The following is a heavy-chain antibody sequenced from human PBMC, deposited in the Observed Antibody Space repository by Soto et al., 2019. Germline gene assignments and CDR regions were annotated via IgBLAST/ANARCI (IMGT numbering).Heavy chain of an antibody. Sequence: QVQLVESGGGVVQPGGSRRLSCEASRFSFSDYGMHWVRQAPGKGLEWVALIRDVGSATYYSDSVKGRFAISRDNSKNTLYLQMNRLRAEDTAVYYCATSTLTDAFDIWGQGTMVSVSS. D-gene: IGHD2-15*01. CDR2: IRDVGSAT. J-gene: IGHJ3*02. V-gene: IGHV3-30*02. CDR1: RFSFSDYG. CDR3: ATSTLTDAFDI.